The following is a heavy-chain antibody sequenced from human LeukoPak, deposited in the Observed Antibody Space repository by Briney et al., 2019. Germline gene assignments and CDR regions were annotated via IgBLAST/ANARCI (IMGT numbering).Heavy chain of an antibody. CDR3: AKDPGYQVGYCFDY. J-gene: IGHJ4*02. Sequence: PGGSLRLSCAASGFTFSSYSMSWVRQAPGKGLEWVSGISGSGGSTDYAASVKGRFTISRDNSKNTLYLQMNSLRVEDTAVYYCAKDPGYQVGYCFDYWGQGTLVTVSS. CDR2: ISGSGGST. D-gene: IGHD5-18*01. CDR1: GFTFSSYS. V-gene: IGHV3-23*01.